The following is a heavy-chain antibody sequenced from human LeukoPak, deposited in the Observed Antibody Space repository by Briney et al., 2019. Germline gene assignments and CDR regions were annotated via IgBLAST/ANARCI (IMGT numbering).Heavy chain of an antibody. V-gene: IGHV4-30-4*01. CDR1: GGSISSGDYY. J-gene: IGHJ4*02. Sequence: SQTLSLTCTVSGGSISSGDYYWSWIRQPPGKSLEWIGYIYYSGSTYYNPSLKSRVTISVDTSKNQFSLKLSSVTAADTAVYYCARVARGSGWFYFDYWGQGTLVTVSS. D-gene: IGHD6-19*01. CDR2: IYYSGST. CDR3: ARVARGSGWFYFDY.